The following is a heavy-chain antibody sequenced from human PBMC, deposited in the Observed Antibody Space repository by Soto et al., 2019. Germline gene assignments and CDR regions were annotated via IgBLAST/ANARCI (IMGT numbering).Heavy chain of an antibody. Sequence: ASVKVSCKASGYTFSIYGISWVRQAPGQGLEWLGWISPYNDDTKYAQKVQGRVFMTTDTSSKTAYLDLRSLRSDDTAVYYCARGGYYDSSGSRDYHYYGMNVWGQGTTVTVSS. V-gene: IGHV1-18*01. CDR2: ISPYNDDT. CDR1: GYTFSIYG. J-gene: IGHJ6*02. D-gene: IGHD3-22*01. CDR3: ARGGYYDSSGSRDYHYYGMNV.